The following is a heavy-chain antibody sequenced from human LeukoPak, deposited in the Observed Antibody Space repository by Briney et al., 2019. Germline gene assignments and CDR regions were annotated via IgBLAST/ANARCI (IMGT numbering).Heavy chain of an antibody. D-gene: IGHD6-6*01. CDR2: IYSGGGT. Sequence: QPGGSLRLSCAASGLTVSSDYMSWVRQAPGKGLEWVSVIYSGGGTYYADSVRGRFTISRDNSKNALCLQLNSLRAEDTAVYYCARYPYSTSSWSDPWGQGTLVTVSS. J-gene: IGHJ5*02. CDR1: GLTVSSDY. V-gene: IGHV3-66*01. CDR3: ARYPYSTSSWSDP.